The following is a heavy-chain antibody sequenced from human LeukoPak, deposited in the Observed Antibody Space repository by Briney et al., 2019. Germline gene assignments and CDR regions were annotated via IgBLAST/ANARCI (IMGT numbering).Heavy chain of an antibody. CDR1: GGTFSSYA. D-gene: IGHD1-1*01. CDR2: IIPIFGTA. Sequence: SVKVSCKASGGTFSSYAISWVRQAPGQGLEWMGGIIPIFGTANYAQKFQGRVTITADKSTSTAYMELSSLRSEDTAVYYCARADDWNLYYFDYWGQGTLVTVSS. CDR3: ARADDWNLYYFDY. V-gene: IGHV1-69*06. J-gene: IGHJ4*02.